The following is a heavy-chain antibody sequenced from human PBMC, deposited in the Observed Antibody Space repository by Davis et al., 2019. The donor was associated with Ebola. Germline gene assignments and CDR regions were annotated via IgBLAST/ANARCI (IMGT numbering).Heavy chain of an antibody. CDR1: GYTFTSYD. CDR3: ARAGCTNGVCYYYYYYGMDV. V-gene: IGHV1-8*01. Sequence: ASVKVSCKASGYTFTSYDINWVRQATGQGLEWMGLMNPNSGNTGYAQKFQGRVTMTRNTSISTAYMELSSLRSEDTAVYYCARAGCTNGVCYYYYYYGMDVWGQGTTVTVSS. D-gene: IGHD2-8*01. J-gene: IGHJ6*02. CDR2: MNPNSGNT.